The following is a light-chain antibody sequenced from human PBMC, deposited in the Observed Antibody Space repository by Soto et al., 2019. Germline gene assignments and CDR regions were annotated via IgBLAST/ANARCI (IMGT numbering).Light chain of an antibody. J-gene: IGKJ4*01. CDR2: GAS. CDR1: QSIRSN. Sequence: EIVLTQSPATLSVSPGERATLSCRVSQSIRSNLAWYQQRPGQAPRLLMYGASTRADGIPARFTGSGSGTEFTLTISSLQPEDFATYYCQQSYTTPLTFGGGTKVDIK. V-gene: IGKV3-15*01. CDR3: QQSYTTPLT.